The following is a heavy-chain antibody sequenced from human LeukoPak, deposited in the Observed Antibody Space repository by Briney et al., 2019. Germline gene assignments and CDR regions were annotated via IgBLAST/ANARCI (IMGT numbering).Heavy chain of an antibody. Sequence: ASVMVSCKASGYTFTNYYMHWVRQAPGQGLEYMGILDPSAGDTTYAQKFQGRVTMTRDTSTSTVYMELSSLRFEDTAVYYCARTDCSRYSCYKDAFDIWGQGTMVTVSS. J-gene: IGHJ3*02. CDR3: ARTDCSRYSCYKDAFDI. CDR1: GYTFTNYY. D-gene: IGHD2-2*02. CDR2: LDPSAGDT. V-gene: IGHV1-46*01.